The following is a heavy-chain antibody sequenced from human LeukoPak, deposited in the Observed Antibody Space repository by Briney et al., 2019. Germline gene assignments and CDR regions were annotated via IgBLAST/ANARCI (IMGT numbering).Heavy chain of an antibody. D-gene: IGHD2-8*01. J-gene: IGHJ6*04. CDR1: GGTFSDYA. Sequence: ASVKVSCKASGGTFSDYALNWVRQAPGQGLEWMGVFIPILGTANSTQNFQDRVSITADISTHTVYMELSSLKSEDTAVYFCAGIPVFGVVLHQEPVWGKGTTVTVSS. CDR2: FIPILGTA. V-gene: IGHV1-69*10. CDR3: AGIPVFGVVLHQEPV.